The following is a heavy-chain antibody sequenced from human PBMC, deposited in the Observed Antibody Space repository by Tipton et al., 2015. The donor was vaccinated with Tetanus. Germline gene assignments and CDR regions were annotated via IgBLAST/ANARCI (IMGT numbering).Heavy chain of an antibody. CDR3: ARYYDFWSGYSDHYYYYGMDV. CDR1: GYTFTSYG. V-gene: IGHV1-18*01. J-gene: IGHJ6*02. Sequence: QSGAEVKKPGASVKVSCKASGYTFTSYGISWVRQAPGQGLEWMGWISAYNGNTNYAQKLQGRVTMTTDTSTSTAYMELRSLRSDDTAVYYCARYYDFWSGYSDHYYYYGMDVWGQGTTVTVSS. CDR2: ISAYNGNT. D-gene: IGHD3-3*01.